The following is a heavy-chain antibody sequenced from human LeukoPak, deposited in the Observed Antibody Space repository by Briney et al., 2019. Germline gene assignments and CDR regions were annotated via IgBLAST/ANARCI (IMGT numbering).Heavy chain of an antibody. CDR3: ARGIAAAGPLYYYYYYGMDV. CDR2: IYYSGST. D-gene: IGHD6-13*01. V-gene: IGHV4-30-4*01. Sequence: SETLSLTCTVSGGSISSSSYYWSWIRQPPGKGLEWIGYIYYSGSTYYSPSLKSRVTISVDTSKNQFSLKLSSVTAADTAVYYCARGIAAAGPLYYYYYYGMDVWGQGTTVTVSS. J-gene: IGHJ6*02. CDR1: GGSISSSSYY.